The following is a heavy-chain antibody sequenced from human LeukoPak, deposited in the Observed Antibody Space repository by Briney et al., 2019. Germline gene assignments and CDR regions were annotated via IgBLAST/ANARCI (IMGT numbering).Heavy chain of an antibody. CDR1: GCGFTSYW. J-gene: IGHJ4*02. V-gene: IGHV5-51*01. CDR2: IYPRDSDT. CDR3: ARTQDRIAARS. Sequence: AASPQISSKGAGCGFTSYWIGCVRQLPAKGLEWMGIIYPRDSDTRYSPSFQGQVTISADKSINTAYLQWSSLKASDTAIYYCARTQDRIAARSWGQGTLVTVSS. D-gene: IGHD6-13*01.